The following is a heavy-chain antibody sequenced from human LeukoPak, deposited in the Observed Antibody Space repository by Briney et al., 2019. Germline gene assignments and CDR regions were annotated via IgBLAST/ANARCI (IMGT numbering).Heavy chain of an antibody. CDR2: ISSSSSYI. CDR3: ARIVVVVAAPDY. CDR1: GFTFSSYS. J-gene: IGHJ4*02. V-gene: IGHV3-21*01. Sequence: GGSLGLSCAASGFTFSSYSMNWVRQAPGKGLEWVSSISSSSSYIYYADSVKGRFTISRDNAKNSLYLQMNSLRAEDTAVYYCARIVVVVAAPDYWGQGTLVTVSS. D-gene: IGHD2-15*01.